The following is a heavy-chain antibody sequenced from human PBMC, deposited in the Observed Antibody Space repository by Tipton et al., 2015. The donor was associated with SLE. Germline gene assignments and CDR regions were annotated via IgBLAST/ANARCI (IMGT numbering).Heavy chain of an antibody. D-gene: IGHD6-19*01. J-gene: IGHJ4*02. V-gene: IGHV4-4*07. CDR2: VSRSESV. CDR3: ARDQWLALFDY. Sequence: TLSLTCTVSGDSISSYYWSWIRQPAGKGLEWIGRVSRSESVKYNPSLKSRVSMSLDTSKNQFSLKLRFVTAADTAVYYCARDQWLALFDYWGQGTLVTVSS. CDR1: GDSISSYY.